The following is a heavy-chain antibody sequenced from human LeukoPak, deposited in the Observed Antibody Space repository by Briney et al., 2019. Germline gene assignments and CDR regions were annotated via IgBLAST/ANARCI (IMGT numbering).Heavy chain of an antibody. D-gene: IGHD6-6*01. CDR2: IYYSGST. V-gene: IGHV4-30-4*01. Sequence: SQTLSLTCTVSGGSISSGDYYWSWIRQPPGKGLEWIEYIYYSGSTYYNPSLKSRVTISVDTSKNQFSLKLSSVTAADTAVYYCARGELVDYYYGMDVWGQGTTVTVSS. CDR3: ARGELVDYYYGMDV. J-gene: IGHJ6*02. CDR1: GGSISSGDYY.